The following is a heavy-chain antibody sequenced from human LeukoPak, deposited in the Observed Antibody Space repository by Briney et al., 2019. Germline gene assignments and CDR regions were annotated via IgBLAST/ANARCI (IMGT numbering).Heavy chain of an antibody. CDR3: ARDRQYSSSWYRVHYYYYYMDV. CDR2: INPSGGST. CDR1: GYTFTSYY. D-gene: IGHD6-13*01. V-gene: IGHV1-46*01. J-gene: IGHJ6*03. Sequence: ASVKVSCKASGYTFTSYYMHWVRQAPGQGLEWMGMINPSGGSTSYAQKFQGRVTMTRDMSTSTVYMELSSLRSEDTAVYYCARDRQYSSSWYRVHYYYYYMDVWGKGTTVTVSS.